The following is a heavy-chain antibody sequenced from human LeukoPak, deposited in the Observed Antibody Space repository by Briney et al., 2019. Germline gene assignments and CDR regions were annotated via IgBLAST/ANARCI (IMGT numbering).Heavy chain of an antibody. J-gene: IGHJ5*02. CDR2: ISYDGSNK. CDR3: ARVPSGWNWFDP. D-gene: IGHD6-19*01. CDR1: GFTFSSYA. V-gene: IGHV3-30-3*01. Sequence: GGSLRLSCAASGFTFSSYAMHWVRQAPGKGLEWVAVISYDGSNKYYADSVKGRFTISRDNSKNTLYLQMNSLRAEDTAVYYCARVPSGWNWFDPWGQGALVTVSS.